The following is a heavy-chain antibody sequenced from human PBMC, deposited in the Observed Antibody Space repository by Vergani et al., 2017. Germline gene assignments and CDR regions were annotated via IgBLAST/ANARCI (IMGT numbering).Heavy chain of an antibody. Sequence: QVQVLQFGAEVKKLGASVKFSCKTSGYTFSNYYMHWVRQAPGQGLEWMGIINPSGGHTNYAQKFQGRVTMTRDTSTSTVYMELSSLRSEDTAIYYCARGDYGILTGYRYWGQGTLVTVSA. CDR2: INPSGGHT. J-gene: IGHJ4*02. V-gene: IGHV1-46*03. D-gene: IGHD3-9*01. CDR3: ARGDYGILTGYRY. CDR1: GYTFSNYY.